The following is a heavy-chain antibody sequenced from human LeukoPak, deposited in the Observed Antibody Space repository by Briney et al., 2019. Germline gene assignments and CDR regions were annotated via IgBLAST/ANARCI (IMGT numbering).Heavy chain of an antibody. CDR1: GYTFTGYY. CDR2: INPNSGGT. D-gene: IGHD5-12*01. CDR3: ARDLVARGGLYGMDV. V-gene: IGHV1-2*02. Sequence: ASVTVSCKASGYTFTGYYMHWVRRAPGQGLEWMGWINPNSGGTNYAQKFQGRVTMTRDTSISTAYMELSRLRSDDTAVYYCARDLVARGGLYGMDVWGQGTTVTVSS. J-gene: IGHJ6*02.